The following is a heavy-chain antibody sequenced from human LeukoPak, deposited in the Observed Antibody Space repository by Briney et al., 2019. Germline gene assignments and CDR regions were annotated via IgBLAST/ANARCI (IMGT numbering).Heavy chain of an antibody. CDR3: ARALYGSGTYSFDY. V-gene: IGHV1-18*01. Sequence: ASVKVSCKASGYTFTNYSISWVRQAPGQGLEWMGWINTYNGHTDYAQKLQGRVAMTTDTSTSTAYMELRSLRSDDTAVYYCARALYGSGTYSFDYWGQGTLVTVSS. CDR2: INTYNGHT. CDR1: GYTFTNYS. D-gene: IGHD3-10*01. J-gene: IGHJ4*02.